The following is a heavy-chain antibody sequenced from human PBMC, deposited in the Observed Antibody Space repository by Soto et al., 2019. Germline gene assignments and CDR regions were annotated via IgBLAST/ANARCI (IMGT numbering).Heavy chain of an antibody. CDR3: AREAENIVATGIFDY. CDR2: INDSGST. Sequence: QVQLQESGPGLVQPSGTLSLTCGVSSDSISSSNWWSWVRQPPGKGLEWIGEINDSGSTNYNPSLKSRVTISIDKSKNQFSLKLTSVTAADTAVYYCAREAENIVATGIFDYWGQGTLVTVSS. V-gene: IGHV4-4*02. CDR1: SDSISSSNW. J-gene: IGHJ4*02. D-gene: IGHD5-12*01.